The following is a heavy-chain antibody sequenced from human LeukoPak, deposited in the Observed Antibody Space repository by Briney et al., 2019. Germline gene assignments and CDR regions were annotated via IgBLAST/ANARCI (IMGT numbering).Heavy chain of an antibody. CDR2: ISNSGSAK. J-gene: IGHJ4*02. D-gene: IGHD3-10*01. Sequence: HAGGSLRLSCAASGFTFSSYAMSWVRQAPGKGLEWVSYISNSGSAKYYAASVKGRFTISRDNGKNSLYLQMNSLRAEDTAVYYCARISGSRLPGNWGQGTLVTVSS. CDR1: GFTFSSYA. V-gene: IGHV3-48*01. CDR3: ARISGSRLPGN.